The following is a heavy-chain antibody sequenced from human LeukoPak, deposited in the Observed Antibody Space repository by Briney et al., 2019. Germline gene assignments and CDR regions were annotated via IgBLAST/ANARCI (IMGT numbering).Heavy chain of an antibody. D-gene: IGHD6-13*01. Sequence: SETLSLTCTVSGGSISSYYWSWIRQPPGKELEWIGYIHYSGSTNYNPSLKSRVTMSVDTSKNQFSLKLTSVTAADTAVYYCTRGGSSSSWPFYYWGQGTLVTVSS. CDR3: TRGGSSSSWPFYY. J-gene: IGHJ4*02. CDR1: GGSISSYY. CDR2: IHYSGST. V-gene: IGHV4-59*01.